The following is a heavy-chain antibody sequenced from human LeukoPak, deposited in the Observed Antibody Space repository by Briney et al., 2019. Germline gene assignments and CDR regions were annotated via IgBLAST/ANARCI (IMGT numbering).Heavy chain of an antibody. V-gene: IGHV3-23*01. CDR2: IVASYEGT. CDR1: GFTFSNYA. Sequence: GRSLRLSCAASGFTFSNYAMMWVRQPPGTGLEWVSSIVASYEGTFYANSVKGRFTISRDNSKSTLSLQMNSLRAEDTGVYYCAKGKAGGLVDLFDPWGQGTLVTVSS. CDR3: AKGKAGGLVDLFDP. D-gene: IGHD3/OR15-3a*01. J-gene: IGHJ5*02.